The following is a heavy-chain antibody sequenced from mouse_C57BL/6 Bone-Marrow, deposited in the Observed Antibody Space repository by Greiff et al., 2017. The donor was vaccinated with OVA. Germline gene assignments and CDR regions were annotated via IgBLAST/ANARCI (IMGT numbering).Heavy chain of an antibody. Sequence: EVQLVESGGGLVKPGGSLKLSCAASGFTFSSYAMSWVRQTPEKRLEWVATISDGGSYTYYPDNVKGRFTISRDNAKNNLYLQMSHLKSEDTAMYYCAREGNVYYYAMDYWGQGTSVTVSS. J-gene: IGHJ4*01. V-gene: IGHV5-4*01. D-gene: IGHD2-1*01. CDR1: GFTFSSYA. CDR2: ISDGGSYT. CDR3: AREGNVYYYAMDY.